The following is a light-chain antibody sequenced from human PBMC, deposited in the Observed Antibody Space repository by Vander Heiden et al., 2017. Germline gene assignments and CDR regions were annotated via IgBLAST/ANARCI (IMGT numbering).Light chain of an antibody. Sequence: QSALTQPPSSSASPGHTVTISCPGTSRNVGGYNYVYWYQQHPGNAPKPVINEVRKRPSRVPGRFSGSKAGNTASLTVSGLQVEDEADYYCSSYGGNNNFVLVDGGTKLTVL. CDR3: SSYGGNNNFVL. CDR2: EVR. V-gene: IGLV2-8*01. CDR1: SRNVGGYNY. J-gene: IGLJ2*01.